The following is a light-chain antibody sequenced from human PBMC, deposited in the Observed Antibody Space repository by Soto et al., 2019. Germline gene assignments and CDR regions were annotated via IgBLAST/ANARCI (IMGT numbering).Light chain of an antibody. CDR1: QSVSSN. V-gene: IGKV3-15*01. J-gene: IGKJ1*01. CDR2: GAS. CDR3: QQYNNWPPT. Sequence: EIVMTQSPATLSVSPGERATLSCRASQSVSSNLAWYQQKPGQAPRLIIYGASTRATVIPARFSGSGSGTEFTLTISSLQSEDFAVYYCQQYNNWPPTFGQGTTVEIK.